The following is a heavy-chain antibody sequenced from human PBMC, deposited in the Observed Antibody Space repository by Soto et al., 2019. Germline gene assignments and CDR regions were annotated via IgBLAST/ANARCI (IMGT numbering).Heavy chain of an antibody. Sequence: PSETVSLTCAVSGGSISSSNWWCWVRQPPGKGLEWIGEIYHSGSTNYNPSLKSRVTISVDKSNNQFSLKLSSVTAADTAVYYCARRARENYFDYWGQGTLVTVSS. CDR1: GGSISSSNW. CDR3: ARRARENYFDY. CDR2: IYHSGST. J-gene: IGHJ4*02. V-gene: IGHV4-4*02.